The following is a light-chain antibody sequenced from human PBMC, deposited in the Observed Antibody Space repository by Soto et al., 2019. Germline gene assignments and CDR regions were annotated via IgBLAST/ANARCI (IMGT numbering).Light chain of an antibody. Sequence: EIVLTQSPATLSLSPGERATLSCRASQSVSSYLAWYQQKPGQAPRLLIYDASNRATGIPARLSGSGSGTDFTLTISRLEPEDFAVYYCQQYGSSPQTFGQGTKLEIK. CDR1: QSVSSY. J-gene: IGKJ2*01. CDR2: DAS. V-gene: IGKV3-20*01. CDR3: QQYGSSPQT.